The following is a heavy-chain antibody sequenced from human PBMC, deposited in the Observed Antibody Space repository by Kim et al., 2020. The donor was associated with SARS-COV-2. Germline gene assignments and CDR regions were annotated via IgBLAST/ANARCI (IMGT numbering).Heavy chain of an antibody. J-gene: IGHJ2*01. V-gene: IGHV4-59*01. CDR3: ARVGSGLGWYFDL. CDR1: GGSISSYY. D-gene: IGHD2-15*01. Sequence: SETLSLTCTVSGGSISSYYWSWIRQPPGKGLEWIGYIYYSGSTNYNPSLKSRVTISVDTSKNQFSLKLSSVTAADTAVYYCARVGSGLGWYFDLWGRGTL. CDR2: IYYSGST.